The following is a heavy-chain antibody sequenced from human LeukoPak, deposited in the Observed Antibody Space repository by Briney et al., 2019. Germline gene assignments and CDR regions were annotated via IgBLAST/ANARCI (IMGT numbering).Heavy chain of an antibody. CDR1: GDSVSGNRVA. Sequence: SQTLSLTCAISGDSVSGNRVAWNWIRQSPSRGLEWLGRTYYRSRWFSDYAVSVKSRLTINPDTSKNQFSLQLKSVSPEDTAIYYCARAGDFGYMYYFDFWGQGTLVTVSS. CDR2: TYYRSRWFS. V-gene: IGHV6-1*01. CDR3: ARAGDFGYMYYFDF. D-gene: IGHD3-16*02. J-gene: IGHJ4*02.